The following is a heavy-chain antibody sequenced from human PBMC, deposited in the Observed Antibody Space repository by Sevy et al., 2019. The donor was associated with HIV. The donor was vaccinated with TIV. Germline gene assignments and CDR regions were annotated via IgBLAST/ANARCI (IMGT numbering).Heavy chain of an antibody. Sequence: ASVKVSCKASGYTFTSYGISWVRQAPGQGLEWMGWTSAYNGNTNYAQKLQGRVTMTTDTSTSTAYMELRSLRSDDTAVYYCARDEGKTWVPRVVWFDPWGQGTLVTVSS. CDR1: GYTFTSYG. CDR2: TSAYNGNT. CDR3: ARDEGKTWVPRVVWFDP. D-gene: IGHD2-15*01. V-gene: IGHV1-18*01. J-gene: IGHJ5*02.